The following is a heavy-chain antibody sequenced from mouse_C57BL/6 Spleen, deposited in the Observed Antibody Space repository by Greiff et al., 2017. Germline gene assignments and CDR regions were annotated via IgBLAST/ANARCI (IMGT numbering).Heavy chain of an antibody. J-gene: IGHJ2*01. Sequence: VQLQQPGAELVMPGASVKLSCKASGYTFTSYWMHWVKQRPGQGLEWIGEIDPSDSYTNYNQKFKGKSTLTVDKSSSTAYMHLSSLTSEDSAVYYCARYGNYEDFDYWGQGTTLTVSS. CDR1: GYTFTSYW. D-gene: IGHD2-1*01. CDR2: IDPSDSYT. CDR3: ARYGNYEDFDY. V-gene: IGHV1-69*01.